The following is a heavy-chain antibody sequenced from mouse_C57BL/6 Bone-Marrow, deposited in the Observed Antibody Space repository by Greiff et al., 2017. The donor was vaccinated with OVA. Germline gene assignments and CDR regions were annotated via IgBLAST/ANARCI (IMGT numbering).Heavy chain of an antibody. CDR2: ISSGGSYT. J-gene: IGHJ3*01. D-gene: IGHD2-1*01. CDR1: GFTFSSYG. V-gene: IGHV5-6*01. CDR3: ARQLYYGNYAFAY. Sequence: DVHLVESGGDLVKPGGSLKLSCAASGFTFSSYGMSWVRQTPDKRLEWVATISSGGSYTYYPDSVKGRFTISRDNAKNTLYLQMSSLKSEDTAMYYCARQLYYGNYAFAYWGQGTLVTVSA.